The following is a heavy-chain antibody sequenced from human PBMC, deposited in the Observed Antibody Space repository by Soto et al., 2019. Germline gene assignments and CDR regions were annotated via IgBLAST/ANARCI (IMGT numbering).Heavy chain of an antibody. D-gene: IGHD3-22*01. CDR2: FDPEAGEA. Sequence: ASVKVSCKVSGYTLIELSMHWVRQAPGKGLEWMGGFDPEAGEAIFAQAQKFQGRLMITEDTSTDTGYMELSSLRSEDTAVYYCATTDYYDRSGNRTPLKWGQGTLVTVSS. V-gene: IGHV1-24*01. J-gene: IGHJ4*02. CDR1: GYTLIELS. CDR3: ATTDYYDRSGNRTPLK.